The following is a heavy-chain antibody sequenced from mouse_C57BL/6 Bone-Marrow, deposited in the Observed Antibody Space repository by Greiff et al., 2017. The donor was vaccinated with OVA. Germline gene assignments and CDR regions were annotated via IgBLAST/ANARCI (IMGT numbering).Heavy chain of an antibody. V-gene: IGHV1-26*01. J-gene: IGHJ4*01. Sequence: VQLQQSGPELVKPGASVKISCKASGYTFTDYYMNWVKQSHGKSLEWIGDINPNNGGTSYNQKFKGKATLTVDKSSSTAYMELRSLTSEDSAVYYCARRGIYYGNYEDYWGQGTSVTVSS. CDR3: ARRGIYYGNYEDY. CDR2: INPNNGGT. CDR1: GYTFTDYY. D-gene: IGHD2-1*01.